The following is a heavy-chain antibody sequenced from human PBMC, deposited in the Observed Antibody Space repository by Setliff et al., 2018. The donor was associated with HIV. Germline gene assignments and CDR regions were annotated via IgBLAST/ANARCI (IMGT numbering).Heavy chain of an antibody. V-gene: IGHV1-69*10. Sequence: SVKVSCKASGGTFSSDALSWVRQVPGQGLEWMGGTIPLLGIINYADKFQDRVTITRDTSADTAYMELSNLRSEDTAIYYCLRRATAAEVFDYWGQGTLVTVSS. D-gene: IGHD6-13*01. CDR2: TIPLLGII. CDR3: LRRATAAEVFDY. J-gene: IGHJ4*02. CDR1: GGTFSSDA.